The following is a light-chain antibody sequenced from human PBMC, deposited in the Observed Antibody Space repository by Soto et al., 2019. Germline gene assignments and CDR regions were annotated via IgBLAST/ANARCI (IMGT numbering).Light chain of an antibody. J-gene: IGLJ2*01. CDR2: GVY. V-gene: IGLV2-14*01. CDR3: SSFTNNNTPHVV. CDR1: DSDVGGYNY. Sequence: QSALTQPASVSGSPGQSITSSCTGTDSDVGGYNYVSWYQQHPGKAPKLMIYGVYNRPSGVSNRFSGSKSGNTASLTISGLQAEDEADYYCSSFTNNNTPHVVFGGGTKLTVL.